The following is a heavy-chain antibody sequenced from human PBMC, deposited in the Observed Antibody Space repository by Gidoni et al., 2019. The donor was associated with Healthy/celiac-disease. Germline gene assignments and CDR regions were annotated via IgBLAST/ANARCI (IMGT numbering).Heavy chain of an antibody. Sequence: QVQLVQSGAEVKKPGASVKVSCKASGYTFTSYGISWVRQAPGQGLEWMGWISAYNGNTNYAQKLQGRVTMTTDTSTSTAYMELRSLRSDDTAVYYCALAGISAIVVVDQAAFDIWGQGTMVTVSS. CDR1: GYTFTSYG. CDR2: ISAYNGNT. J-gene: IGHJ3*02. V-gene: IGHV1-18*04. CDR3: ALAGISAIVVVDQAAFDI. D-gene: IGHD3-22*01.